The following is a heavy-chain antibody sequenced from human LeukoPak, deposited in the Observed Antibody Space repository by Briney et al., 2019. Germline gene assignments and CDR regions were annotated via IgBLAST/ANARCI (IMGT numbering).Heavy chain of an antibody. CDR3: ANTSHRGHPGVRELYDFWSGYRLDL. D-gene: IGHD3-3*01. J-gene: IGHJ5*02. Sequence: PAGSLRLSCAASGFTFSSDAMSGGRQAPGKGLEWGSAISGSSGSTYYADSVKGRFTISRDNSKNTLYLQMNSLRAEDTAVYYCANTSHRGHPGVRELYDFWSGYRLDLWGQGTLVTVPS. CDR1: GFTFSSDA. V-gene: IGHV3-23*01. CDR2: ISGSSGST.